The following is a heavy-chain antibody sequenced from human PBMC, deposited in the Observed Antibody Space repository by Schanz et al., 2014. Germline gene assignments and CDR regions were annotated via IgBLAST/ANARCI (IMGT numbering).Heavy chain of an antibody. D-gene: IGHD6-6*01. CDR1: GGPLSSYP. CDR2: IGGSDGNT. J-gene: IGHJ4*02. Sequence: QVQLVQSGAAMKKPGSSVRVSCKASGGPLSSYPINWVRQAPGQGLEWMGWIGGSDGNTNFAPKFQGRVTMTRDTSTSPLPMELSSLRSEDTSLSSSSRGGAYRSPSPVFSFPYWGQGTLFPVS. CDR3: SRGGAYRSPSPVFSFPY. V-gene: IGHV1-69*08.